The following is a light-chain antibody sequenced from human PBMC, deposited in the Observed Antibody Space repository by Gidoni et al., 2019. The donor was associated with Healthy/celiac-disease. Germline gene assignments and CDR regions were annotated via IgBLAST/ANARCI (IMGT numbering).Light chain of an antibody. Sequence: ELVFTQSPATLSLSPGERATLSCRASQSVSSYLAWYQQKPGQAPRLLIYDASNRATGIPARFSGSGSGTDFTRTISSLEPEDFAVYYCQQRSNWPSITFGQGTRLEIK. J-gene: IGKJ5*01. CDR2: DAS. CDR3: QQRSNWPSIT. CDR1: QSVSSY. V-gene: IGKV3-11*01.